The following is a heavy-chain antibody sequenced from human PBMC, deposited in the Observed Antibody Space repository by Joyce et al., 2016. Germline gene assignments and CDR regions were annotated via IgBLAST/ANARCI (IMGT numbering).Heavy chain of an antibody. V-gene: IGHV3-53*02. J-gene: IGHJ6*02. CDR1: GFNVSNND. Sequence: EVQLVETGGGLTQPGGSLRLSCAASGFNVSNNDMNWVRQAPGKGLEGVAVIYSGGSPFYADSVKGRFAISRDKSKNTLYLQMNSLRAEDTAVYYCARQPPAHRHGMDVWGQGTTVTVSS. CDR3: ARQPPAHRHGMDV. CDR2: IYSGGSP.